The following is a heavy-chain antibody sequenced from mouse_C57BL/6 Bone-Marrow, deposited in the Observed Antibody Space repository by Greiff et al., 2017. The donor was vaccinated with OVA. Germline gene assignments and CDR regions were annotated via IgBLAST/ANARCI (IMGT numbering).Heavy chain of an antibody. J-gene: IGHJ3*01. V-gene: IGHV1-81*01. CDR2: IYPRSGNT. CDR1: GYTFTSYG. D-gene: IGHD1-3*01. CDR3: SREWISSSAY. Sequence: QVQLKESGAELARPGATVKLSCKASGYTFTSYGIRWVKQRTGQGLEWIGEIYPRSGNTYYNEKSKSKATLTADKASTTAYIELRSRTSEESAVFFYSREWISSSAYWGQGTLVTVSA.